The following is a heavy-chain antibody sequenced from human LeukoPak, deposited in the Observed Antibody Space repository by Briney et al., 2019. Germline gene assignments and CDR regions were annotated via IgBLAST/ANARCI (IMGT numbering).Heavy chain of an antibody. CDR1: GYSFTSYW. D-gene: IGHD5-18*01. V-gene: IGHV5-51*01. Sequence: GESLKISCKGSGYSFTSYWIGWVRQMPGKGLEWMGIIYPGDSDTRYSPSFQGQVTISADKSISTAYLQWSSLKASDTAMYYCARSGYSYGSYYYHYMDVWGKGTTVTVSS. CDR2: IYPGDSDT. CDR3: ARSGYSYGSYYYHYMDV. J-gene: IGHJ6*03.